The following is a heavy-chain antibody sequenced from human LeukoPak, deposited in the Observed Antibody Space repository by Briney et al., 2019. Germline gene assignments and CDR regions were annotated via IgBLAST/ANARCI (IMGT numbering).Heavy chain of an antibody. J-gene: IGHJ4*02. D-gene: IGHD7-27*01. CDR3: ARTKLGIPDY. CDR2: ISSSSSYI. CDR1: GFTFSSYS. V-gene: IGHV3-21*01. Sequence: GGSLRLSCAASGFTFSSYSMNWVRQAPGKGLEWVSSISSSSSYIYYADSVKGRLTISRDNSKNSLYLQMNRLRAEDTAVYYCARTKLGIPDYWGQGTLVTVSS.